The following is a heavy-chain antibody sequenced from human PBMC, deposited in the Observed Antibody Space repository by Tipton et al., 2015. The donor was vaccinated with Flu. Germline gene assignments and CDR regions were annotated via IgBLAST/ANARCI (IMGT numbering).Heavy chain of an antibody. V-gene: IGHV4-38-2*01. D-gene: IGHD4-11*01. CDR3: ARRDYSNYVSDPKNWFDS. CDR1: GYSIRSSNYY. Sequence: LRLSCAVSGYSIRSSNYYWGWIRQPPGKGLEWIGNIFHSGNSYHNPSLKSRVTMSVETSKNQFSLKLSSVTAADTAVYYCARRDYSNYVSDPKNWFDSWGQGTLVTVSS. CDR2: IFHSGNS. J-gene: IGHJ5*01.